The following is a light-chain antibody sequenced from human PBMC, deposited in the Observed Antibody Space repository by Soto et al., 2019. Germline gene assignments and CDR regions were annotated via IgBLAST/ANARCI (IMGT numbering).Light chain of an antibody. CDR3: QQRSNWPPT. CDR2: DAS. V-gene: IGKV3-11*01. J-gene: IGKJ4*01. CDR1: QSVSSY. Sequence: EIVLTQSPATLSLSPGEGATLSCRASQSVSSYLAWYQQRPGQAPRLLIYDASNRATGIPAKFSGSGSGTDFTLTISTLEPEDFAVYYCQQRSNWPPTVGGGTKVDSK.